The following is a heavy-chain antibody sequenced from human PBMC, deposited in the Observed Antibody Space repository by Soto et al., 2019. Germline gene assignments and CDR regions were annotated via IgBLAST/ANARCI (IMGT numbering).Heavy chain of an antibody. D-gene: IGHD6-13*01. CDR1: GFTFSSYS. V-gene: IGHV3-21*01. CDR2: ISSSSSYI. Sequence: GGSLRLSCAASGFTFSSYSMNWVRQAPGKGLEWVSSISSSSSYIYYADSVKGRFTISRDNAKNSLYLQMNSLRAEDTAVYYCATPRLAAAGEDAFDIWGQETMVTVSS. J-gene: IGHJ3*02. CDR3: ATPRLAAAGEDAFDI.